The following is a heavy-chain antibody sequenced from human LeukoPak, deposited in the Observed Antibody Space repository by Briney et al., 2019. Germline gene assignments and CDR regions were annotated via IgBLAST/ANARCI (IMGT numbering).Heavy chain of an antibody. V-gene: IGHV3-30*03. D-gene: IGHD3-16*02. J-gene: IGHJ6*02. CDR1: GFTFSSYG. CDR3: AREEHDYVWGSYRYYYYYGIDV. Sequence: QAGGSLRLSCAASGFTFSSYGMHWVRQSPGRGLEWVSFNSFDGSNEFYADSLKGRFTISRDNSKDTLYLQMDSLRAEDTALYYCAREEHDYVWGSYRYYYYYGIDVWGQGTTVTVSS. CDR2: NSFDGSNE.